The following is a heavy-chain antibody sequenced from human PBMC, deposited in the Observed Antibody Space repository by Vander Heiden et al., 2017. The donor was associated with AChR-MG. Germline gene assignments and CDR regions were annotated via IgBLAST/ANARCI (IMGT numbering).Heavy chain of an antibody. Sequence: QVQLVQSGAEVKKPGASVKVSCKASGYTFTSYGISWVRQAPGQGLEWMGWISAYNGNTNYAQKLQGRVTMTTDTSTSTAYMELRSRRSDDTAVYYCARDGRNRGGYCSITSCRAYGMDVWCHVTTVTLSS. CDR2: ISAYNGNT. CDR1: GYTFTSYG. J-gene: IGHJ6*02. CDR3: ARDGRNRGGYCSITSCRAYGMDV. D-gene: IGHD2-2*01. V-gene: IGHV1-18*01.